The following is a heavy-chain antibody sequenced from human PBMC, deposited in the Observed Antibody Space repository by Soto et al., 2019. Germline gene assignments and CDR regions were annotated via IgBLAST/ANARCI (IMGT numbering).Heavy chain of an antibody. CDR3: ARWAYSSSWPSDNYGMDV. V-gene: IGHV4-4*09. J-gene: IGHJ6*02. D-gene: IGHD6-13*01. CDR1: GGSIRSFF. CDR2: IYHSGTT. Sequence: QVQLQDSGPGLVQPSETLTLTCTVSGGSIRSFFWSWIRQPPGKGLEWIGYIYHSGTTNYNPSLKSRVTMSVDTSRYHLSLKLTFVTAADTAVYYCARWAYSSSWPSDNYGMDVWGQGTTVTVSS.